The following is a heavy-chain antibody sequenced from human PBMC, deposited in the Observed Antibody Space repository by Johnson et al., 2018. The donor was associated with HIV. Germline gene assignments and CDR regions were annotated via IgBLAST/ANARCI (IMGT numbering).Heavy chain of an antibody. Sequence: VQLVESGGGVVQPGRSLRLSCAASGFTLSTYGMHWVRQAPGKGLEWVAVISYDGSNKYYADSVKGRFTTSRDNSKNTLYLQMNILRSEDTAVYYCAKDRYIKGAMAFDIWGQGTLVTVSS. CDR2: ISYDGSNK. V-gene: IGHV3-30*18. CDR1: GFTLSTYG. D-gene: IGHD1-26*01. J-gene: IGHJ3*02. CDR3: AKDRYIKGAMAFDI.